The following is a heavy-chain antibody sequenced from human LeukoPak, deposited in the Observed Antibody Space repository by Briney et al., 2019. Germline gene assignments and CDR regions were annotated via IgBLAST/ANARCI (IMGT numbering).Heavy chain of an antibody. CDR1: GGSISSSSYY. J-gene: IGHJ5*02. Sequence: SETLSLTCTVSGGSISSSSYYWGWIRQPPGKGLEWIGSIYYSGSTYYNPSLKSRVTIPVDTSKNQFSLKLSSVTAADTAVYYCARLDYGTLYPWGQGTLVTVSS. CDR2: IYYSGST. CDR3: ARLDYGTLYP. D-gene: IGHD3-16*01. V-gene: IGHV4-39*01.